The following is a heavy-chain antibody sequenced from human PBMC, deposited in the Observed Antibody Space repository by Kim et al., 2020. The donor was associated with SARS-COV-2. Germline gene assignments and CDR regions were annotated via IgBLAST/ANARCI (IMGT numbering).Heavy chain of an antibody. D-gene: IGHD5-18*01. V-gene: IGHV3-11*04. CDR3: ARGPRGYSYGYVDY. J-gene: IGHJ4*02. Sequence: ADSVKGRFTVPRDNAKNSLYLQMNSLGAGDTAVYYCARGPRGYSYGYVDYWGQGTLVTVSS.